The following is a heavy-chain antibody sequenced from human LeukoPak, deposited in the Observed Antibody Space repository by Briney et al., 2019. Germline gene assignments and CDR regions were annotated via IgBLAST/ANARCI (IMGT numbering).Heavy chain of an antibody. Sequence: SETLSLTCTVSGGSISSSSYYWGWIRQPPGKGLEWIGSIYYSGSTYYNPSLKSRVTISVDTSKNQFSLKLSSVTAADTAVYYCARCHRIAAQEYWGQGTLVTVSS. CDR2: IYYSGST. V-gene: IGHV4-39*01. CDR1: GGSISSSSYY. D-gene: IGHD6-6*01. CDR3: ARCHRIAAQEY. J-gene: IGHJ4*02.